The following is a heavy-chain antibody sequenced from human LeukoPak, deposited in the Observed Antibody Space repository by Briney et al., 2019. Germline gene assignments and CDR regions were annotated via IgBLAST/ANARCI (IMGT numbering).Heavy chain of an antibody. V-gene: IGHV1-46*01. D-gene: IGHD3-10*01. CDR2: INPSGGST. J-gene: IGHJ4*02. Sequence: GSVKVSCMASGYTFTSYYMHWVRQAPGQGLEGMGIINPSGGSTSYAQKFQGRVTMTRDMYTSTVYMELSSLRSEDTPVYYCARVRIGPYYGSGSYYFDYWGQGTLVTASS. CDR3: ARVRIGPYYGSGSYYFDY. CDR1: GYTFTSYY.